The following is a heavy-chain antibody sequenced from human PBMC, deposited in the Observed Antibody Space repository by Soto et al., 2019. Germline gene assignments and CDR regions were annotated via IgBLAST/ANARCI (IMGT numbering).Heavy chain of an antibody. D-gene: IGHD6-19*01. J-gene: IGHJ3*02. Sequence: QVQLVQSGAEVKKPGSSVKVSCKASGGTFSSYTISWVRQAPGQGLEWMGRIIPSLGIANYAQKFQGRVTLTADKSTSTAYMELSSLRSEDTAVYYCARGVNSSGWYGTGAFDIWGQGTMVTVSS. CDR2: IIPSLGIA. CDR1: GGTFSSYT. CDR3: ARGVNSSGWYGTGAFDI. V-gene: IGHV1-69*02.